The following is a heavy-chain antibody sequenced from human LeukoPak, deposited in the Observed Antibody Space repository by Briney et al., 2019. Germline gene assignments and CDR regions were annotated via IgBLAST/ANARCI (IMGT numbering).Heavy chain of an antibody. CDR1: GFTFSDYY. V-gene: IGHV3-11*01. CDR3: ARKVVPAAIGFYYYYYYYMDV. CDR2: ISSSGSTI. Sequence: GGSLRLSCAASGFTFSDYYMSWIRQAPGKGLEWVSYISSSGSTIYYADSVKGRFTISRDNAKNSLYLQMNSLRAEDTAVYYCARKVVPAAIGFYYYYYYYMDVWGKGTTVTVSS. D-gene: IGHD2-2*01. J-gene: IGHJ6*03.